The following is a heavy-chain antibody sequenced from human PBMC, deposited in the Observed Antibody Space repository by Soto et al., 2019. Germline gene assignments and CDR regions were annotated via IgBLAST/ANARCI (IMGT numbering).Heavy chain of an antibody. CDR3: ARHPTVLLTRDYFDY. D-gene: IGHD3-10*01. J-gene: IGHJ4*02. CDR1: GGSISSSSYY. Sequence: QLQLQESGPGLVKPSETLSLTCTVSGGSISSSSYYWGWIRQPPGKGLEWIGSIYYSGSTYYNPSLKSRVTIPVDTSKNQFPLKLSSVTAADTAVYYCARHPTVLLTRDYFDYWGQGTLVTVSS. V-gene: IGHV4-39*01. CDR2: IYYSGST.